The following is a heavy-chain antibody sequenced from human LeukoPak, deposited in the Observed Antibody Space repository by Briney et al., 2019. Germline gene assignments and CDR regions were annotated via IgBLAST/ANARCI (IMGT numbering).Heavy chain of an antibody. V-gene: IGHV1-46*01. D-gene: IGHD6-6*01. CDR2: INPTGGST. J-gene: IGHJ4*02. CDR3: ARTAARRFDY. Sequence: ASVKVSCKASGYTFPSYFMHWVRQAPGQGLEWMGIINPTGGSTTYAQKFQGRVTMTRDTSTSTVYKELSSLRSDDTAVYYCARTAARRFDYWGQGTLVTVSS. CDR1: GYTFPSYF.